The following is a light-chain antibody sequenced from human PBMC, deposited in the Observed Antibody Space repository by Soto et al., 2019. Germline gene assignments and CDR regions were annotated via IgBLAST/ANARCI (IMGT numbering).Light chain of an antibody. CDR2: EVS. CDR3: SSHTTSGTLI. J-gene: IGLJ2*01. Sequence: QSALTQPASVSGSPGQSITISCTGTSSDVGGYNYVSWYQQHPGKAPKLMIYEVSNRPSGVSNRFSGSKSGNTASLTISGLQAEDEAYYYCSSHTTSGTLIFGGGTKLTVL. CDR1: SSDVGGYNY. V-gene: IGLV2-14*01.